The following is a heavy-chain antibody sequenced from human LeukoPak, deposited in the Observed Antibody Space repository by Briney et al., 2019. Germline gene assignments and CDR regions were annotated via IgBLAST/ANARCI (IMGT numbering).Heavy chain of an antibody. CDR3: AREIRPVLLWFGDQGGFDY. J-gene: IGHJ4*02. CDR2: IYTSGST. V-gene: IGHV4-61*02. Sequence: SQTLSLTCTVSGGSISSGSYYWTWIRQPAGKGLKWIGRIYTSGSTNYNPSLKSRVTMSVDTSKNQFSLKLSSVTAADTAVYYCAREIRPVLLWFGDQGGFDYWGQGTLVTVSS. D-gene: IGHD3-10*01. CDR1: GGSISSGSYY.